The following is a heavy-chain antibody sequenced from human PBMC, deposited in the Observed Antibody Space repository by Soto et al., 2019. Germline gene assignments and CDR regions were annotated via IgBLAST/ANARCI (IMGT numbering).Heavy chain of an antibody. CDR2: IYYSGST. J-gene: IGHJ6*02. CDR3: ARNPCGGSGGSCYSGGYYYYYSGMDV. Sequence: SETLSLTCNVSGASISSGDYYWSWIRQPPGKGLEWIGYIYYSGSTNYNPSLKIRVTISVDTSKNQFSLKLSSVTAADTAVYYCARNPCGGSGGSCYSGGYYYYYSGMDVWGQGTTVTVSS. V-gene: IGHV4-61*08. CDR1: GASISSGDYY. D-gene: IGHD2-15*01.